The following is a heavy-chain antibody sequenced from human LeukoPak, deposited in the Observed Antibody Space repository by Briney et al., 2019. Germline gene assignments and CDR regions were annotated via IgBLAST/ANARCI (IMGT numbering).Heavy chain of an antibody. D-gene: IGHD1-26*01. CDR1: GGSISSGGYS. CDR2: IYHSGST. Sequence: SETLSLTCAVSGGSISSGGYSWSWIRQPPGKGLEWIGYIYHSGSTYYNPSPKSRVTISVDRSKNQFSLKLSSVTAADTAVYYCARVEGATTQTDAFDIWGQGTMVTVSS. V-gene: IGHV4-30-2*01. CDR3: ARVEGATTQTDAFDI. J-gene: IGHJ3*02.